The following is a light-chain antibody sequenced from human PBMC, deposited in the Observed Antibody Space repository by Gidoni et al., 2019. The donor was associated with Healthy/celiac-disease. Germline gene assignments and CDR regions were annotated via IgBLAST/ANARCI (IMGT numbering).Light chain of an antibody. CDR1: QSISSY. CDR3: QQSYSTPLT. J-gene: IGKJ4*01. Sequence: DIQMTQSPSSLSASVGDRVTITCRKSQSISSYLNWYQQKPGKAPKLLIYAASSLKSGVPSRFSGSGSGTDFTLTISSLQPEDFATYYCQQSYSTPLTFGGGTKVEIK. V-gene: IGKV1-39*01. CDR2: AAS.